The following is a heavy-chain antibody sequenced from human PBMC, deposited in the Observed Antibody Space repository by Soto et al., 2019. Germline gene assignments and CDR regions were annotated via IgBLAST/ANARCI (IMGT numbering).Heavy chain of an antibody. CDR2: ISYDGSNK. J-gene: IGHJ4*02. D-gene: IGHD6-19*01. Sequence: GGSLRLSCAASGFTFSSYGMHWVRQAPGKGLEWVAVISYDGSNKYYADSVKGRFTISRDNSKNTLYLQMNSLRAEDTAVYYCAKSPDSGRVGLDLYYFDYWGQGTLVTVSS. CDR1: GFTFSSYG. V-gene: IGHV3-30*18. CDR3: AKSPDSGRVGLDLYYFDY.